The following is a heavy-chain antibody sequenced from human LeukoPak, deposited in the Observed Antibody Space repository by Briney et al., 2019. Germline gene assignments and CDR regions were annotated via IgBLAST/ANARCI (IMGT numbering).Heavy chain of an antibody. D-gene: IGHD2-2*01. J-gene: IGHJ6*02. CDR2: ISYDGSNE. CDR1: GFTFSSYG. V-gene: IGHV3-30*03. Sequence: GRSLRLSCAASGFTFSSYGMHWVRQAPGKGLGWVALISYDGSNEYYADSVRGRFTISRDNSKFTLYMQMNSLRAEDTAVYYCARVRAGYCTSTSCYTGMDVWGQGTTVTVSS. CDR3: ARVRAGYCTSTSCYTGMDV.